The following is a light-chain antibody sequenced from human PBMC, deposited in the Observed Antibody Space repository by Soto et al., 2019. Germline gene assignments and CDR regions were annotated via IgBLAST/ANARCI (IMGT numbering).Light chain of an antibody. J-gene: IGLJ1*01. V-gene: IGLV2-8*01. CDR1: SREFGGYNY. Sequence: QSLVTQPPSPSGVPGQAGTISCTGNSREFGGYNYVSWYQQHPGKAPKLMIYEVSKRPSGVPDRFSGSKSGNTASLTVSGLQAEDEADYYCSSYAGSNNLKVFGTGTKVTVL. CDR2: EVS. CDR3: SSYAGSNNLKV.